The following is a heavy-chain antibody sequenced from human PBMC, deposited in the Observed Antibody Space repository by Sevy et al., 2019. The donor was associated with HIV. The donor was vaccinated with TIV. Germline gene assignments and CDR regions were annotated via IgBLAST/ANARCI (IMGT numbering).Heavy chain of an antibody. CDR2: ISGGGDGT. Sequence: GESLKISCAASGFTFNIYAMSWVRQAPGKGLEWLSAISGGGDGTYYAASVKGRFTISGDNSRNTLYLQMNSLRAEDTAVYYCAKRPYYYYNSDGHLVSSTDEADYWGQGTLVTVSS. V-gene: IGHV3-23*01. CDR3: AKRPYYYYNSDGHLVSSTDEADY. J-gene: IGHJ4*02. D-gene: IGHD3-22*01. CDR1: GFTFNIYA.